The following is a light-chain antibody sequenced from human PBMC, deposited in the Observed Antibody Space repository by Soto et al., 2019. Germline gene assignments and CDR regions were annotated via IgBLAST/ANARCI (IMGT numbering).Light chain of an antibody. CDR2: KAS. Sequence: DILITQSPSTVLASVGGRVTITCRASHDIRPWLAWYPQRPGRAPKVLISKASSLESGVPSRYRGSGSGTEFTLTINGLQPDDFATYYREQYHSYPYTFGQGTKV. J-gene: IGKJ2*01. CDR1: HDIRPW. CDR3: EQYHSYPYT. V-gene: IGKV1-5*03.